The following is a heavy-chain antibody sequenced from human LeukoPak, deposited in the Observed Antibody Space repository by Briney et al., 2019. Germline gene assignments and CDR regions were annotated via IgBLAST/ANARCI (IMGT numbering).Heavy chain of an antibody. J-gene: IGHJ6*03. CDR2: ISSSGSTI. CDR1: GFTFSSYE. Sequence: SGGSLRLSCAASGFTFSSYEMNWVRQAPGRGLEWVSYISSSGSTIYYADSVKGRFTISRDNAKNSLYLQMNSLGAEDTAVYYCATPYYYYYYYMDVWGKGTTVTVSS. CDR3: ATPYYYYYYYMDV. V-gene: IGHV3-48*03.